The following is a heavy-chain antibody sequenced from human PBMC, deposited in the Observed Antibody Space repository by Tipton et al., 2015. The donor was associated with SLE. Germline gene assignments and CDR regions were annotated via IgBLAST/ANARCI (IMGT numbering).Heavy chain of an antibody. CDR3: CVQLRYYYYYALDV. V-gene: IGHV3-74*01. D-gene: IGHD3-3*01. Sequence: GSLRLSCEVSGLTFSDYWMYWVRQVPGKGLVWVSRSNRDGSITNYADSVKGRFTISRDNAKSTLSLQMNSLGADDTAVYYCCVQLRYYYYYALDVWGQGTMVTVSS. CDR2: SNRDGSIT. J-gene: IGHJ6*02. CDR1: GLTFSDYW.